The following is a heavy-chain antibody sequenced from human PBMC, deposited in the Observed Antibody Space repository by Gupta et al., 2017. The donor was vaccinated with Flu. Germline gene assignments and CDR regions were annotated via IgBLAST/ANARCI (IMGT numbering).Heavy chain of an antibody. CDR2: IYYSGST. D-gene: IGHD1-26*01. Sequence: WIRQHPGKGLEWIGYIYYSGSTYYNPSLKSRVTISVDTSKNQFSLKLSSVTAADTAVYYCARQKVVGPNWFDPWGQGTLVTVSS. J-gene: IGHJ5*02. V-gene: IGHV4-31*02. CDR3: ARQKVVGPNWFDP.